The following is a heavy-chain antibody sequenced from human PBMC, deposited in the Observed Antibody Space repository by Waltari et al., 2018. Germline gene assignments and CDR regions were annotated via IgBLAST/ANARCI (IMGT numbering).Heavy chain of an antibody. CDR3: ARVSLDIYSGSYYGFDY. Sequence: QVQLVQSGAEVKKPGASVKVSCKASGYTFTGYYMHWVRPAPGQGLEWMGWINPNSGGTNYAQKFQGRVTMTRDTSISTAYMELSRLRSDDTAVYYCARVSLDIYSGSYYGFDYWGQGTLVTVSS. J-gene: IGHJ4*02. D-gene: IGHD1-26*01. CDR1: GYTFTGYY. CDR2: INPNSGGT. V-gene: IGHV1-2*02.